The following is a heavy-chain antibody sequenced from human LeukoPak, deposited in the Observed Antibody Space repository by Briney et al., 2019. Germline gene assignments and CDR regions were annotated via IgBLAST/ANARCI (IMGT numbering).Heavy chain of an antibody. Sequence: GRSLRLSCAASGFTFSSYAMHWVRQAPGKGLEWVAVISYDGSNKYYADSVKGRFTISRDNSKNTLYLQMNSLRAEDTAVYYCARVLLRAFDIWGQGTMVTVSS. V-gene: IGHV3-30-3*01. CDR2: ISYDGSNK. CDR3: ARVLLRAFDI. CDR1: GFTFSSYA. J-gene: IGHJ3*02. D-gene: IGHD2/OR15-2a*01.